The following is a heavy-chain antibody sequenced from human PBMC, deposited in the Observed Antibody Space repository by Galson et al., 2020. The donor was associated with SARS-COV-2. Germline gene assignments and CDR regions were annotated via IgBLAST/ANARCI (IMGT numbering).Heavy chain of an antibody. D-gene: IGHD3-22*01. CDR3: ARVVHYDSSGYLLSAFDI. CDR2: IYYSGST. V-gene: IGHV4-39*01. CDR1: GGSISSSSYY. Sequence: SETLSLTCTVSGGSISSSSYYWGWIRQPPGKGLEWIGSIYYSGSTYYNPSLKSRVTISVDTSKNQFSLKLSSVTAADTAVYYCARVVHYDSSGYLLSAFDIWGQGTMVTVSS. J-gene: IGHJ3*02.